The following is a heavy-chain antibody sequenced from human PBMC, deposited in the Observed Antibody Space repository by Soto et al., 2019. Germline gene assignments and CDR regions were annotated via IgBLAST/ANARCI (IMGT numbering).Heavy chain of an antibody. CDR1: GFTFSSYA. CDR2: ISGSGGST. V-gene: IGHV3-23*01. CDR3: AKDGYRYGYMLNWFDP. J-gene: IGHJ5*02. D-gene: IGHD5-18*01. Sequence: GGSRRLSCAASGFTFSSYAMSWVRQAPGKGPEWVSAISGSGGSTYYADSVKGRLTISRDNSKNTLYLQMNSLRAEDTAVYYCAKDGYRYGYMLNWFDPWRQGTLVTVSS.